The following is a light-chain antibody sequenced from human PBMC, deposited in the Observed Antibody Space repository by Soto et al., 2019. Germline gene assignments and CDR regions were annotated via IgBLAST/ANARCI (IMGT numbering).Light chain of an antibody. V-gene: IGLV2-14*02. Sequence: QSALTQPASVSGSPGQSITISCTGGSSDVGSYDLVSWYQQHPGNAPKLIIYEVTKRPSGVSHRFSGSKSGNTASLTISGLQAEDEADYYCVSFTTSRSYVFGTGTKLTVL. CDR2: EVT. CDR3: VSFTTSRSYV. CDR1: SSDVGSYDL. J-gene: IGLJ1*01.